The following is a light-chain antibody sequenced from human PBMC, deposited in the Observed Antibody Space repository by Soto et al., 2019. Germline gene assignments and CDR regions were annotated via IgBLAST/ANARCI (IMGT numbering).Light chain of an antibody. CDR3: QQYDSSPPSWT. CDR2: GAS. V-gene: IGKV3-20*01. CDR1: QSVRY. Sequence: ETVLTQSPGTLSLSPGERVTHSCRASQSVRYLAWYQQKPGQAPRLLIYGASSRATGIPDRFSGSGSGTDFTLTISRLEPEDVAVYYCQQYDSSPPSWTFGQGTTVEVK. J-gene: IGKJ1*01.